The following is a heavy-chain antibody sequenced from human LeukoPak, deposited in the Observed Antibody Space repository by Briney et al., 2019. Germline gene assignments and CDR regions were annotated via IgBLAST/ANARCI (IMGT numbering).Heavy chain of an antibody. J-gene: IGHJ4*02. Sequence: ASVKVSCKASGYTFTGYYMHWVRQAPGQGLEWMGWINPNSGGTNYAQKFQGRVTMTRDTSISPAYMELSRLRSDDTAVYYCARASDLYDYVWGSYRYYFDYWGQGTLVTVS. CDR2: INPNSGGT. V-gene: IGHV1-2*02. CDR3: ARASDLYDYVWGSYRYYFDY. D-gene: IGHD3-16*02. CDR1: GYTFTGYY.